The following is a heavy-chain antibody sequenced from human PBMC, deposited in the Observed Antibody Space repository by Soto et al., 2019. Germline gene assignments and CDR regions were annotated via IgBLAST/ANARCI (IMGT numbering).Heavy chain of an antibody. D-gene: IGHD3-3*01. CDR1: GFTVSSNY. Sequence: EVQLVESGGGLVQPGGSLRLSCAASGFTVSSNYMSWVRQAPGKGLEWVSVIDSGGSAYYADSVKGRFTISRHNSKNNLNLQMNSLRTEDTAVYYCARENDFSVSYGTYHQYMDVWGKGTTVTVSS. CDR2: IDSGGSA. J-gene: IGHJ6*03. CDR3: ARENDFSVSYGTYHQYMDV. V-gene: IGHV3-53*04.